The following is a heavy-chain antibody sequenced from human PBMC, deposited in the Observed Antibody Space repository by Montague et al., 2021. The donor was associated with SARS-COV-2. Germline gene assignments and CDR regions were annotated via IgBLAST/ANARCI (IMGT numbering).Heavy chain of an antibody. CDR2: IYYTGST. V-gene: IGHV4-39*01. Sequence: SETLSLTCTVSGGSISSTDHFWGWIRQPPGKGLEWIGSIYYTGSTFYTPSLKSRVTISVDTSKNEFSLKLISVTTTDTAVYYCARNEAGYGYFDLWGRGTLVTVSS. CDR1: GGSISSTDHF. CDR3: ARNEAGYGYFDL. J-gene: IGHJ2*01. D-gene: IGHD1-1*01.